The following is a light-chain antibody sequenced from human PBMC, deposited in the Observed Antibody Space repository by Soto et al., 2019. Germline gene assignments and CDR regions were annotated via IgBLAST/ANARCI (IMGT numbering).Light chain of an antibody. V-gene: IGKV1-5*03. CDR2: KAS. CDR1: QSIISW. Sequence: DIQMTQSPSTLSASVGDRVTITCRASQSIISWVAWYQQKPGKAPKLLIYKASSLESGVPSRFSGSGSGTEFTLTISSLQPDDFATYYCQQYHSYPYTFGQGTKLEIK. J-gene: IGKJ2*01. CDR3: QQYHSYPYT.